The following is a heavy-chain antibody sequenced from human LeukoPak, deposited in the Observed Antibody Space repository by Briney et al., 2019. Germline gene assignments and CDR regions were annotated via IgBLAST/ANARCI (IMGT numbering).Heavy chain of an antibody. D-gene: IGHD6-19*01. Sequence: GGSLRLSCAASGFTFSSYSMNWVRQGPGKGLEWVASISNSGDYISYADSLKGRFTISRDNAKNSLFLQMSSLRAEDTAVYYCAREMYAGWYFAFDIWGQGTMVTVSS. CDR3: AREMYAGWYFAFDI. CDR2: ISNSGDYI. V-gene: IGHV3-21*01. J-gene: IGHJ3*02. CDR1: GFTFSSYS.